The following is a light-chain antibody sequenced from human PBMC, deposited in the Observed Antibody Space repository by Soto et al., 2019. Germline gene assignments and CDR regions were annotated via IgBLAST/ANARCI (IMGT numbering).Light chain of an antibody. CDR3: QPYSSYYT. CDR2: DAS. Sequence: DIQMTQSPSTLSASVGESVTITCRASQSIGNWLAWYQQKPGKAPKFLIYDASILPSGVPSRFSGSGSGTEFTLTISSLQPDDVATYYCQPYSSYYTFGQGTKLEIK. J-gene: IGKJ2*01. CDR1: QSIGNW. V-gene: IGKV1-5*01.